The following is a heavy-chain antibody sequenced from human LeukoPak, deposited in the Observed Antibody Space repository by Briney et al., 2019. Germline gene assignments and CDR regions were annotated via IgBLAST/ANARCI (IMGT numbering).Heavy chain of an antibody. J-gene: IGHJ4*02. CDR3: AKDPALRDYDSSGTHFDY. D-gene: IGHD3-22*01. V-gene: IGHV3-74*01. Sequence: GGSLRLSCAASGFTFSSYWMNWVRQAPGKGLVWVSRIASDGSSTTYADSVKGRFSISRDNSRNTLYLQMNSLRAEDTAVYYCAKDPALRDYDSSGTHFDYWGQGTLVTVSS. CDR1: GFTFSSYW. CDR2: IASDGSST.